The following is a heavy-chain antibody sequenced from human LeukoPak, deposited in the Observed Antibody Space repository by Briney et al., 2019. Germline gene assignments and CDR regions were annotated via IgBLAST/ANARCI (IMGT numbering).Heavy chain of an antibody. D-gene: IGHD2-21*02. V-gene: IGHV4-34*01. CDR3: ARVLAYCGGDCYSLYYYYYGMDV. CDR1: GGSFSGYY. Sequence: SETLSLTCAVYGGSFSGYYWSWIRQPPGKGLEWIGEINHSGSTNYNPSLKSRVTISVDTSKNQFSLKLSSVTAADTAVYYCARVLAYCGGDCYSLYYYYYGMDVWGQGTTVTVSS. CDR2: INHSGST. J-gene: IGHJ6*02.